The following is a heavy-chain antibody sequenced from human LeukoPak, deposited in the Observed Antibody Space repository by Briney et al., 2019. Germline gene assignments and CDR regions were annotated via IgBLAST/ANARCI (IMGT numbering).Heavy chain of an antibody. CDR1: GFTFSNYA. CDR3: ATRRLTPFDY. CDR2: ISGSGTSP. D-gene: IGHD6-25*01. V-gene: IGHV3-23*01. J-gene: IGHJ4*02. Sequence: PGGSLRLSCAASGFTFSNYAMSWVRQAPGKGLEWVSAISGSGTSPYYADSVKGRFTISRDNSKNTLYLQMNSLRAEDTAVYYCATRRLTPFDYWGQETLVTVSS.